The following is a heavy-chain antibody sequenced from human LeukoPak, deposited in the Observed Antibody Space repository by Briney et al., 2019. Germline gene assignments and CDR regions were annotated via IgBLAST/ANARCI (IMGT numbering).Heavy chain of an antibody. D-gene: IGHD2-21*02. V-gene: IGHV1-18*01. CDR1: GYTFTSYG. Sequence: ASVKVSCKASGYTFTSYGISWVRQAPGQGLEWMGWISAYNGNTNYARKLQGRVTMTTDTSTSTAYMELRSLRSDDPAVYYCARGGGVVTGEYYFDYWGQGTLVTVSS. CDR3: ARGGGVVTGEYYFDY. CDR2: ISAYNGNT. J-gene: IGHJ4*02.